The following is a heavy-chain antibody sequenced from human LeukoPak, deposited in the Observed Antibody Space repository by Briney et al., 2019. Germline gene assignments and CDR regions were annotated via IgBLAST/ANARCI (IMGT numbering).Heavy chain of an antibody. D-gene: IGHD5-12*01. CDR3: ARWRSGCSGYDVPLFNWFDP. V-gene: IGHV4-34*01. CDR1: GGSFSGYY. J-gene: IGHJ5*02. Sequence: SETLSLTCAVYGGSFSGYYWSWIRQPPGKGLEWIGEINHSGSTNYNPSLKSRVTISVDTSKNQFSLKLSSVTAADTAVYYCARWRSGCSGYDVPLFNWFDPWGQGTLVTLSS. CDR2: INHSGST.